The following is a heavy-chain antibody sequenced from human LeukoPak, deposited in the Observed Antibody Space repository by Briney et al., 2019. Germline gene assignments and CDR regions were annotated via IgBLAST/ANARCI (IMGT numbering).Heavy chain of an antibody. CDR2: ISYDGSSK. V-gene: IGHV3-30*18. Sequence: GGSLRLSCAASGFIFSNYGMHWVRQAPGKGLEWVAVISYDGSSKYYADSVKGRFTISRDNSKNTLYLQMNSLRAEDTAVYYCAKDHLAGYSYGGFYFDFWGQGTLVTVSS. J-gene: IGHJ4*02. CDR3: AKDHLAGYSYGGFYFDF. D-gene: IGHD5-18*01. CDR1: GFIFSNYG.